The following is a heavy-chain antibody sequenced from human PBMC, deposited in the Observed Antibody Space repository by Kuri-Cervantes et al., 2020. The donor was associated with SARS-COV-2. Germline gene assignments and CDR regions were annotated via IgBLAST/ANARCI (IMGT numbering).Heavy chain of an antibody. CDR2: INHSGST. J-gene: IGHJ3*02. D-gene: IGHD3-3*01. CDR3: ARASTTIYGVLIMLFSSNAFAI. CDR1: GGSISSGGYY. Sequence: GSLRLSCTVSGGSISSGGYYWSWIRQPPGKGLEWIGEINHSGSTNYNPSLKSRVTISVDTSKNQFSLKLCPVTAADTAVYYCARASTTIYGVLIMLFSSNAFAIWGQGTLVTVSS. V-gene: IGHV4-39*07.